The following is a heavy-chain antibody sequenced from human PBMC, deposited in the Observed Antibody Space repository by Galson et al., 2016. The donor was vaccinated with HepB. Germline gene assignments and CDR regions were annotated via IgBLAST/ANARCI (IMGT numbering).Heavy chain of an antibody. D-gene: IGHD3-22*01. Sequence: SETLSLTCVVYGGSFSDYYWTWIRQPPGRGLKWIGEINHSGRSSNNPSLKSRVTMSVDTSKNQVLLKLTSVTAADTAVYYCVRGPDTSGSLGSPRFDPWGQGTLVTVSS. J-gene: IGHJ5*02. V-gene: IGHV4-34*01. CDR3: VRGPDTSGSLGSPRFDP. CDR1: GGSFSDYY. CDR2: INHSGRS.